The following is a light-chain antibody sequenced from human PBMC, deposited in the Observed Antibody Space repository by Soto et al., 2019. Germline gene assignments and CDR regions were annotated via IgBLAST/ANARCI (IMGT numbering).Light chain of an antibody. CDR1: QSVSSNY. CDR2: GAS. Sequence: EIVLTQSPGTLSLSPGERATLSCRASQSVSSNYIAWYQQNPGQAPRLLIYGASTRATGIPDRSSGSGSGTDFTLTISRLEPEDFAVYFCQQYGRSPPFAFGQGTKVDIK. V-gene: IGKV3-20*01. J-gene: IGKJ2*01. CDR3: QQYGRSPPFA.